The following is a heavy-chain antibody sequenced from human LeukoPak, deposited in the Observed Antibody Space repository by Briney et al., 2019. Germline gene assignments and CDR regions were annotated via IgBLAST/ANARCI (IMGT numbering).Heavy chain of an antibody. CDR2: IYGSGYT. CDR1: GASISGRY. J-gene: IGHJ4*02. Sequence: SETLSLTCTVSGASISGRYWSWIRQPPGKGLEWIGYIYGSGYTNYNPSLKSRVTMSIDTSKNHFSLNLTSVTAADTATYYCARETSLAGFASGLGFNYWGQGILVTVSS. V-gene: IGHV4-59*11. CDR3: ARETSLAGFASGLGFNY. D-gene: IGHD6-19*01.